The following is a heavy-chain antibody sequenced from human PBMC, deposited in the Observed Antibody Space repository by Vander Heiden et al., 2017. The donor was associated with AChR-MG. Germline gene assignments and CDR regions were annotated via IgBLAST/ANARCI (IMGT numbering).Heavy chain of an antibody. CDR3: ANLRRPTYCGGDCYSAY. D-gene: IGHD2-21*02. J-gene: IGHJ4*02. CDR1: GFTFSSSG. Sequence: QVQLVESGGGVVQPGGSLRLSCAASGFTFSSSGMHWVRQAPGKGLEWVAFIRYDGSNKYYADSVKGRFTISRDNSKNTLYLQMNSLRAEDTAVYYCANLRRPTYCGGDCYSAYWGQGTLVTVSS. V-gene: IGHV3-30*02. CDR2: IRYDGSNK.